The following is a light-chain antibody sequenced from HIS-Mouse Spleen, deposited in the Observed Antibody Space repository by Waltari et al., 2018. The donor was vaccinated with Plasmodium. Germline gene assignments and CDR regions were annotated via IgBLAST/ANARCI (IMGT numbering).Light chain of an antibody. Sequence: AIRMTQSPSSFSASTGDRVTITCRASQGISSYLAWYQQKPGKAPKLLIYAASTLQSGGPSRFRGSGSGTDFTLTISCLQSEDFATYYCQQYYSYPLTFGGGTKVEIK. CDR1: QGISSY. CDR2: AAS. V-gene: IGKV1-8*01. J-gene: IGKJ4*01. CDR3: QQYYSYPLT.